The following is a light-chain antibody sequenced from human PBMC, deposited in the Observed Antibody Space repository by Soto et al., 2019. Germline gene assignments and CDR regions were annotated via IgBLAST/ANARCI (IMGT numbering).Light chain of an antibody. CDR3: ATWDTRLSAWV. CDR2: DND. Sequence: QAVVTQPPSVSAAPGQKVTISCSGSSSNIGNNYVSWYQQFPGTAPKLLIYDNDQRPSGIPDQFSGSKSGTSATLGITGLQTGDEADYYCATWDTRLSAWVFGGGTKVTVL. V-gene: IGLV1-51*01. J-gene: IGLJ2*01. CDR1: SSNIGNNY.